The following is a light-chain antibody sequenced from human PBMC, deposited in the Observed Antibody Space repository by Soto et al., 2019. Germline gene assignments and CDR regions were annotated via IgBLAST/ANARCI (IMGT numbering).Light chain of an antibody. Sequence: QPALTQPASGSGSPGQSSSISCTGTSSHVGTYNLVSWYQQYSGKAPKLMIYEVSKRPSGVSNRFSGSKSGNTASLTISGLQAEDEADYYCCSYAGTNTYVLGTGTKVTVL. J-gene: IGLJ1*01. CDR3: CSYAGTNTYV. CDR1: SSHVGTYNL. V-gene: IGLV2-23*02. CDR2: EVS.